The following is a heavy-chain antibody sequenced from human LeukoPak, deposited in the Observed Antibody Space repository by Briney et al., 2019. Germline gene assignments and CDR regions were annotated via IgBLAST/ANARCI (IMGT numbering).Heavy chain of an antibody. CDR2: IYYSGST. CDR3: ARAIRAADDAFDI. D-gene: IGHD6-13*01. CDR1: SDSISSDSISSYY. V-gene: IGHV4-61*01. J-gene: IGHJ3*02. Sequence: SETLSLTCTVSSDSISSDSISSYYWSWIRQPPGKGLEWIGFIYYSGSTNYNPSLRSRVTMSMDTSKNQFSLKLSSVTAADTAVYYCARAIRAADDAFDIWGQGTMVTVSS.